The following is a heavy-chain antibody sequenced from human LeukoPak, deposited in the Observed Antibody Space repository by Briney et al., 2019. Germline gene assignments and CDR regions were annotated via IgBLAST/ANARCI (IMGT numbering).Heavy chain of an antibody. D-gene: IGHD6-19*01. Sequence: PGGSLRLSCAASGFTFSSYAMHWVRQAPGKGLEWVAVISYDGSNKYYADSVKGRFTISRDNSKNTLYLQMNSLRAEDTAVYYCAKSGRIAVAGRSWFDPWGQGTLVTVSS. V-gene: IGHV3-30-3*02. J-gene: IGHJ5*02. CDR1: GFTFSSYA. CDR2: ISYDGSNK. CDR3: AKSGRIAVAGRSWFDP.